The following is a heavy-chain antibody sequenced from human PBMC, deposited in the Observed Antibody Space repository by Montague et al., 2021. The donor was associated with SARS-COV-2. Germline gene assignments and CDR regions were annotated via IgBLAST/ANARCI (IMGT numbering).Heavy chain of an antibody. J-gene: IGHJ4*02. Sequence: SETLSLTCGVDGGSINIYYWSWIRQPPGKGLEWIGEINHRGSTNNNPSLKTRVTISIDTSKNQFSLKLSSVTAADTAVYYCAREKGVYAINGGFSYWGPGTLVSVSS. CDR3: AREKGVYAINGGFSY. CDR2: INHRGST. CDR1: GGSINIYY. D-gene: IGHD2-8*01. V-gene: IGHV4-34*01.